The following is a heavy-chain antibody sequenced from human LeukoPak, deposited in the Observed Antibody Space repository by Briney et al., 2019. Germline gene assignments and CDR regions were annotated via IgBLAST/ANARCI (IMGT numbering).Heavy chain of an antibody. CDR1: GGSFSGYY. Sequence: SETLSLTCAVYGGSFSGYYWSWIRQPPGKGLEWIGEINHSGSTNYNPSLKSRVTISVDTSKNQFSLKLSSVTAADTAVYYCAREGGYDSSGFQLGNWFDPWGQGTLVTVSS. J-gene: IGHJ5*02. CDR2: INHSGST. CDR3: AREGGYDSSGFQLGNWFDP. V-gene: IGHV4-34*01. D-gene: IGHD3-22*01.